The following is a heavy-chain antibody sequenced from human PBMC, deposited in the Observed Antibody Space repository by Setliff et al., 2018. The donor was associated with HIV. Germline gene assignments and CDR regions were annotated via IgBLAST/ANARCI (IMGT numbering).Heavy chain of an antibody. Sequence: LRLSCAASGFTFSDYYMSWIRQAPGKGPEWISYISGSGGTIYYADSVKGRFTISRDNAKNSLYLQMDSLRGEDTAVYYCARDSGTVVGATGPGYWGQGALVTVSS. CDR1: GFTFSDYY. CDR2: ISGSGGTI. CDR3: ARDSGTVVGATGPGY. V-gene: IGHV3-11*01. J-gene: IGHJ4*02. D-gene: IGHD1-26*01.